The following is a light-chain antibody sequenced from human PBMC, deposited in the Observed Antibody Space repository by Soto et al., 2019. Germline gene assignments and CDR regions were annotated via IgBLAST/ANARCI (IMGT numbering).Light chain of an antibody. CDR2: DDS. J-gene: IGLJ2*01. V-gene: IGLV3-21*02. Sequence: SYELTQPPSVSVAPGQTARITCGGNNIGSKRVHWYQQKPGQAPVLVVYDDSDRPSGIPERFSGSNSGNTATLTISWVEAGDEADYYCQVWDSSSDHVVFGGGTQLTVL. CDR3: QVWDSSSDHVV. CDR1: NIGSKR.